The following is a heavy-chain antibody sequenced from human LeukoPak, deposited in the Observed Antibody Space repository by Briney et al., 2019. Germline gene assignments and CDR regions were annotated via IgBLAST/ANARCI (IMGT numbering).Heavy chain of an antibody. Sequence: GGPLRLSCAASGFTFSNYGMSWVRQAPGKGLEWVSAISGSGDSTYYADSVKGRFTISRDNSKNTLYLQMNSLRAEDTAVYYCAKASPHNYGSGSYYLNPFDPWGQGTLVTVSS. D-gene: IGHD3-10*01. CDR2: ISGSGDST. CDR3: AKASPHNYGSGSYYLNPFDP. CDR1: GFTFSNYG. V-gene: IGHV3-23*01. J-gene: IGHJ5*02.